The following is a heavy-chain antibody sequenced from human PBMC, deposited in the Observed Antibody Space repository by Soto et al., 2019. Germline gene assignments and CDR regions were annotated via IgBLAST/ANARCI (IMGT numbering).Heavy chain of an antibody. Sequence: SETLSLTCAVYGGSFSGYYWSWIRQPPGKGLEWIGEINHSGSTNYNPSLKSRVTISVDTSKNQFSLKLSSVTAADTAVYYCARGLMIDGYQLLSRAYYFDYWGQGTLVTVSS. CDR1: GGSFSGYY. CDR2: INHSGST. J-gene: IGHJ4*02. D-gene: IGHD2-2*01. CDR3: ARGLMIDGYQLLSRAYYFDY. V-gene: IGHV4-34*01.